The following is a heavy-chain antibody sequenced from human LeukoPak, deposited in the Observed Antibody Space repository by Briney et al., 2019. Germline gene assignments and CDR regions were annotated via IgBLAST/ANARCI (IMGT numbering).Heavy chain of an antibody. J-gene: IGHJ4*02. Sequence: GGSLRLSCAASGFTFSSYAMSWVRQAPGKGLEWVSSITGSSASTYYADSVKGRFTISRDNSKNTLYLQMDSLRAEDTAVYFCAKLDYYDTHWGQGTLVTVSS. CDR1: GFTFSSYA. D-gene: IGHD3-22*01. CDR2: ITGSSAST. V-gene: IGHV3-23*01. CDR3: AKLDYYDTH.